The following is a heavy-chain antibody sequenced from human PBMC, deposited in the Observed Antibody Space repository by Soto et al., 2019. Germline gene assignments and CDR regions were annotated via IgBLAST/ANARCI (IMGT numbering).Heavy chain of an antibody. J-gene: IGHJ6*02. CDR2: INMNGNIT. CDR1: DFPSIGYW. D-gene: IGHD3-3*01. CDR3: VRDTQVLRYLGGVSPYYYGMDV. V-gene: IGHV3-74*01. Sequence: EVQLVESGGGLVQPGGPRGPPVAAPDFPSIGYWSTWFGQPPGKGLCWVPGINMNGNITSNADSVKGRFTISRDNAKNTLYLQMNSLRAEDTAVYYCVRDTQVLRYLGGVSPYYYGMDVWGQGTTVTVSS.